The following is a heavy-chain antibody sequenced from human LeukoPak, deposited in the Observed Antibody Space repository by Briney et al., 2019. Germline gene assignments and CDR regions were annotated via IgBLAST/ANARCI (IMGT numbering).Heavy chain of an antibody. D-gene: IGHD5-24*01. CDR3: AKGRMATISNFDY. J-gene: IGHJ4*02. CDR1: GITFSSYG. Sequence: GGSLRLSCAASGITFSSYGMHWVRQAPGKGLEWVAVISYDGSNKYHADSVKGRFTISRDNSKNTLYLQMNSLRAEDTAVYYCAKGRMATISNFDYWGQGTLVTVSS. CDR2: ISYDGSNK. V-gene: IGHV3-30*18.